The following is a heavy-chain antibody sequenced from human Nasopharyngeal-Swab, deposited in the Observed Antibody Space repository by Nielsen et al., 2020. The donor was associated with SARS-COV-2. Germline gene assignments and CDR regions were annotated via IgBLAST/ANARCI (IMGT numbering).Heavy chain of an antibody. Sequence: GGSLRLSCAASGFTFSSFEMHWVRQVSGKGLDWVSAIATTGDTYYPDSVKGRFTISRENAKNSLFLQINSLRIEDTAMYYCARGDGIYCGGGNCYAVDPFEIWGQGTMVTVSS. CDR2: IATTGDT. V-gene: IGHV3-13*01. CDR3: ARGDGIYCGGGNCYAVDPFEI. D-gene: IGHD2-15*01. J-gene: IGHJ3*02. CDR1: GFTFSSFE.